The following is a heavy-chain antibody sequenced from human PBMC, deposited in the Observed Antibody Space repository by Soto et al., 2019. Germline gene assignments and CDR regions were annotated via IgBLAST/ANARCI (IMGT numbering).Heavy chain of an antibody. V-gene: IGHV1-69*06. CDR3: AGYCSSSICPEDHYFALEV. D-gene: IGHD2-2*01. Sequence: SVKVSCKTSGGTFSSYAISWVRQAPGQGLEWMGGIVPLFRTTNYAQKFQGRVTITADTSTYTVYMELSGLRSGDTARYFCAGYCSSSICPEDHYFALEVWGQGTTVTVSS. J-gene: IGHJ6*02. CDR1: GGTFSSYA. CDR2: IVPLFRTT.